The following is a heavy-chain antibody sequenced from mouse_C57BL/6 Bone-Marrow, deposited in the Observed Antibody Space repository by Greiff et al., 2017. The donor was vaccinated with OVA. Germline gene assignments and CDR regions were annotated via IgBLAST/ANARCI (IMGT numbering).Heavy chain of an antibody. CDR2: ISYDGSN. CDR1: GYSITSGYY. CDR3: ASSGLRVDY. D-gene: IGHD3-2*02. V-gene: IGHV3-6*01. J-gene: IGHJ4*01. Sequence: EVQRVESGPGLVKPSQSLSLTCSVTGYSITSGYYWNWIRQFPGNKLEWMGYISYDGSNNYNPSLKNRISITRDTSKNQFFLKLNSVTTEDTATYYCASSGLRVDYWGQGTSVTVSS.